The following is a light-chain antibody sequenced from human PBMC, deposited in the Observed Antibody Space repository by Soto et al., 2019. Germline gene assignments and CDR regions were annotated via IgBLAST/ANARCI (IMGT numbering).Light chain of an antibody. J-gene: IGLJ3*02. Sequence: QSALTQPRSVSGSPGQSVTISCTGTSSDVGAYVYVSWYQQHPGKAPKLILYDVSKRPSGVPDRFSGSKSGNTASLTISGLQAEDEADYYCCSYAGSKTWVFGGGTKLTVL. CDR1: SSDVGAYVY. CDR3: CSYAGSKTWV. CDR2: DVS. V-gene: IGLV2-11*01.